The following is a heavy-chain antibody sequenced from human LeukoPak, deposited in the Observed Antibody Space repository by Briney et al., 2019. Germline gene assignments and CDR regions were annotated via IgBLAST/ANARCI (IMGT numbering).Heavy chain of an antibody. V-gene: IGHV1-69*06. D-gene: IGHD3-10*01. Sequence: ASVKVSCKASGGTFSSYAISWVRQAPGQGLEWMGGIIPIFGTANYAQKFQGRVTITADKSTSTAYMELSSLRSEDTATYFCAKGRILWFGEQSDFDYWGQGTLVTVSS. CDR3: AKGRILWFGEQSDFDY. J-gene: IGHJ4*02. CDR2: IIPIFGTA. CDR1: GGTFSSYA.